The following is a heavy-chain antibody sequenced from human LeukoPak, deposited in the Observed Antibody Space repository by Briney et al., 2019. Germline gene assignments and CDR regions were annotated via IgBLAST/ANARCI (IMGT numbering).Heavy chain of an antibody. CDR2: ITGDGTTT. Sequence: GGSLRLSCEASGLTFSGSGLSWVRQAPGKGLQWVSAITGDGTTTYYADSVKGRFTISRDNSKNMLYLQMSSLRAEDTAVYYCAKSIELYYDILTGQFDYWGQGTLVTVSS. CDR1: GLTFSGSG. J-gene: IGHJ4*02. V-gene: IGHV3-23*01. CDR3: AKSIELYYDILTGQFDY. D-gene: IGHD3-9*01.